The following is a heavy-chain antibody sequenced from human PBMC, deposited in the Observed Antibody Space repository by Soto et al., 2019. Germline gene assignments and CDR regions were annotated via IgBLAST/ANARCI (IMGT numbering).Heavy chain of an antibody. Sequence: ASVKVSCKASGYTFTSYTMHWVRQASGQRLEWMEWINAGNGNTKYSQKFQGRVTITRDTSTRTAYMELSSLRSEDTAVYYCARGGDVVLVTAPLDHWGQGTLVTVSS. CDR1: GYTFTSYT. CDR2: INAGNGNT. CDR3: ARGGDVVLVTAPLDH. J-gene: IGHJ4*02. V-gene: IGHV1-3*01. D-gene: IGHD2-21*02.